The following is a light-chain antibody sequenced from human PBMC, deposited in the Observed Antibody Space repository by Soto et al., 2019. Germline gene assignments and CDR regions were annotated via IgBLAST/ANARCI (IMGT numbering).Light chain of an antibody. CDR2: DVY. CDR3: SSYTRSGTDVV. V-gene: IGLV2-14*03. Sequence: QSALTQPASVSGSPGQSITISCTGTRSDIGGYNYVSWYQHHPGKAPKLMIYDVYNRTSGVSNRFSGSKSGNTASLTISGLQAEDEADYYCSSYTRSGTDVVFGGGTKVTVL. CDR1: RSDIGGYNY. J-gene: IGLJ2*01.